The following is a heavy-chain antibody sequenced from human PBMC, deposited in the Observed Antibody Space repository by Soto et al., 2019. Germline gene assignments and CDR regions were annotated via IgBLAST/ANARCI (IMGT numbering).Heavy chain of an antibody. CDR2: RGFDGGGR. J-gene: IGHJ6*02. CDR1: GFDFSSYG. CDR3: AREPVGPDYAMDV. Sequence: ESGGGVVQPGTSLRLSCAASGFDFSSYGMHWVRQTPGKGLEWVAVRGFDGGGRYYADSVKGRFTISRDNSKKMLYLQMDSLRAGDAASYYCAREPVGPDYAMDVWGQGTTVTVSS. D-gene: IGHD1-26*01. V-gene: IGHV3-33*01.